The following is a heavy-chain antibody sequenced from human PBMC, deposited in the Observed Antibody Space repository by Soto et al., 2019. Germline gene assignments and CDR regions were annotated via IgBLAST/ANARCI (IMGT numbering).Heavy chain of an antibody. CDR1: GFTFSSYA. J-gene: IGHJ6*02. CDR2: ISYNGSNK. CDR3: ARSDAPKNYGMDV. Sequence: GGSLRLSCAASGFTFSSYAMHWVRQAPGKGLEWVAVISYNGSNKYYADSVKGRFTISRDNSKNTLYLQMNSLRAEDTAVYYCARSDAPKNYGMDVWGQGTTVTVSS. V-gene: IGHV3-30-3*01.